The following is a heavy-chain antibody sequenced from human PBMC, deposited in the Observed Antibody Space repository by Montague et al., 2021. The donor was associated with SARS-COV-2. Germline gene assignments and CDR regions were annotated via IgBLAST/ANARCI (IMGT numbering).Heavy chain of an antibody. Sequence: SETLSLTCTVAGGSISSYYWSWIRQPPGKGLEWIGYINYSGSTNYNPSLKSRVTLSVDTSKKQFSLPLSSVTAADTAVYYCARNLVVHYWYGMDVWGQGTTVTVSS. CDR2: INYSGST. CDR3: ARNLVVHYWYGMDV. CDR1: GGSISSYY. J-gene: IGHJ6*02. D-gene: IGHD2-15*01. V-gene: IGHV4-59*01.